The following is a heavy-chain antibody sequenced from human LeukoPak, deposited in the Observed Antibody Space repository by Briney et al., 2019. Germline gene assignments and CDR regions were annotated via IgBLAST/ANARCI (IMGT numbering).Heavy chain of an antibody. Sequence: SETLSLTCTVSGGSFSGYYWSWIRQPPGKGLEWIGYIFDSGSTNYNPSLKSRVTISVDTSKNQFSLKLSSVTAADTAVYYCARRGTSYYYGSGTFVNWFDPWGQGTLVTVSS. CDR3: ARRGTSYYYGSGTFVNWFDP. D-gene: IGHD3-10*01. V-gene: IGHV4-59*08. J-gene: IGHJ5*02. CDR2: IFDSGST. CDR1: GGSFSGYY.